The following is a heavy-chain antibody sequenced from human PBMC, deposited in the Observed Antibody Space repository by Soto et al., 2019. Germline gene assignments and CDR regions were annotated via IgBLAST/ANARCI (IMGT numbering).Heavy chain of an antibody. CDR1: GYTFRSYG. V-gene: IGHV1-3*01. CDR2: INAGNGDT. CDR3: ARDWTHYDSSGPGDY. Sequence: DSVKVSCQASGYTFRSYGIRWLRQAPGQGLEWMGWINAGNGDTKYSQKFQGRVTITRDTSAITAYMELSSLRSEDTAVYYCARDWTHYDSSGPGDYWGQGTLVTGSS. D-gene: IGHD3-22*01. J-gene: IGHJ4*02.